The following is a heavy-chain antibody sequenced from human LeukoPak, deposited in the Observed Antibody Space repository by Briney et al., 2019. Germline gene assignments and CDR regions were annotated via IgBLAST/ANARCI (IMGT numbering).Heavy chain of an antibody. CDR2: IYHSGST. D-gene: IGHD6-6*01. CDR3: ARSSVTNWFDP. Sequence: SETLSLTCTVSGYSISSGYYWGWIRQPPGKGLEWIGSIYHSGSTYYNPSLKSRVAISVDTSKNQFSLKLSSVTAADTAVYYCARSSVTNWFDPWGQGTLVTVSS. V-gene: IGHV4-38-2*02. CDR1: GYSISSGYY. J-gene: IGHJ5*02.